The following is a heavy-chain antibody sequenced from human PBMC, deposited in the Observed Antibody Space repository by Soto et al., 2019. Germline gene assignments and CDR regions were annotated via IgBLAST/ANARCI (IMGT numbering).Heavy chain of an antibody. CDR2: IYYSGST. D-gene: IGHD3-22*01. V-gene: IGHV4-59*01. J-gene: IGHJ4*02. CDR3: ARRYDYYDSSGYYYYFDY. Sequence: SETLSLTCTVSGGSISSYYWSWIRQPPGKGLEWIGYIYYSGSTNYNPSLKSRVTISVDTSKNQFSLKLSSVTAADTAVYYCARRYDYYDSSGYYYYFDYWGQGILVTVS. CDR1: GGSISSYY.